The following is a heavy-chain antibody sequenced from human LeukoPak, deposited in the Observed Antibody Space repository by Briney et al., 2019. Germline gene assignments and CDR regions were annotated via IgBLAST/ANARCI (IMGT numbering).Heavy chain of an antibody. CDR1: GFTVSSNY. J-gene: IGHJ4*02. D-gene: IGHD6-19*01. CDR2: ISNDGDT. V-gene: IGHV3-53*01. Sequence: GGSLRLSCAASGFTVSSNYMSWVRQGPGKGLECVSVISNDGDTYYADSVKGRFTISRDTSKNTVSLQMNSLRAEDTAVYYCAGDKTTGGWYEFDYWGQGTLVTVSS. CDR3: AGDKTTGGWYEFDY.